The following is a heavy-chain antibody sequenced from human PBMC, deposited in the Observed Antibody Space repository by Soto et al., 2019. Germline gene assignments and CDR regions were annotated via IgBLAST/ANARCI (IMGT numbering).Heavy chain of an antibody. V-gene: IGHV3-30-3*01. CDR1: GFTFSSYA. Sequence: GGSLRLSCAASGFTFSSYAMHWVRQAPGKGLEWVAVISYDGSNKYYTDSVKGRFTISRDNSKNTLYLQMNSLRAEDTAVYYCARERVIAAASEDGMDVWGQGTTVTVSS. CDR3: ARERVIAAASEDGMDV. CDR2: ISYDGSNK. J-gene: IGHJ6*02. D-gene: IGHD6-13*01.